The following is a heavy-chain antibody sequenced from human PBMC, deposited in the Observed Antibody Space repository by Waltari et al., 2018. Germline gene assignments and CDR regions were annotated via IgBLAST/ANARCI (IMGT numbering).Heavy chain of an antibody. V-gene: IGHV3-48*04. CDR2: ISSSSTI. CDR1: GFTFSSYS. CDR3: ARDGGRGWYNPVVY. Sequence: EVQLVESGGGLVQPGGSLRLSCAASGFTFSSYSMNWVRQAPGKGLEWVSYISSSSTIYYADSVKGRFTISRDNAKNSLYLQMNSLRAEDTAVYYCARDGGRGWYNPVVYWGQGTLVTVSS. J-gene: IGHJ4*02. D-gene: IGHD6-19*01.